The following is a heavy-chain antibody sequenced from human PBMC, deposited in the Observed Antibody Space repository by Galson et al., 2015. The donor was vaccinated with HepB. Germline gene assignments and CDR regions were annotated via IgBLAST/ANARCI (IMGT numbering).Heavy chain of an antibody. CDR2: VIPLFETP. V-gene: IGHV1-69*06. J-gene: IGHJ5*02. D-gene: IGHD2-15*01. Sequence: SVKVSCKASGGTFNNYAISWVRQAPGQGLEWMGGVIPLFETPNYAQKLQGRVTITADRSTSTAYMELSSLRSEDTAVYYCARGALVGVVGGSQNNWFDPWGQGTLVTVSS. CDR1: GGTFNNYA. CDR3: ARGALVGVVGGSQNNWFDP.